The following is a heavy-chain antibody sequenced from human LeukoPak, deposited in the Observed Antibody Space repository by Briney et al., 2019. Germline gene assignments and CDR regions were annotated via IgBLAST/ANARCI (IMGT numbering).Heavy chain of an antibody. CDR2: INHSGST. CDR1: GGSFSGYY. CDR3: ARAVAGNDF. V-gene: IGHV4-34*01. Sequence: TPSETLSLTCAVYGGSFSGYYWSWIRQPPGKGLEWIGEINHSGSTNYNPSLRSRVTISVDTSKNQFSLKLSSVTAADTAVYYCARAVAGNDFWGQGTLVTVSS. D-gene: IGHD6-19*01. J-gene: IGHJ4*02.